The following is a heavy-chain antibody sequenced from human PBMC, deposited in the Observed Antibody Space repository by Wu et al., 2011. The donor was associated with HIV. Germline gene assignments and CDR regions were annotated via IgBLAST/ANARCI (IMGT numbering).Heavy chain of an antibody. J-gene: IGHJ3*02. Sequence: QVQLVQSGAEVKKPGASVKVSCKASGYTFTTYYMHWVRQAPGQGLEWMGIINPSGGSTTYAQQFQGRVSMTRDTSTGIVYMELSSLRSEDTALYYCARWDDSADGFDIWGQGTMVTVSS. D-gene: IGHD3-16*01. CDR3: ARWDDSADGFDI. CDR1: GYTFTTYY. CDR2: INPSGGST. V-gene: IGHV1-46*01.